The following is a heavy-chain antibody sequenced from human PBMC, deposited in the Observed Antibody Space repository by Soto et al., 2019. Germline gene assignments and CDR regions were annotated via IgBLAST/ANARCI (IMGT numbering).Heavy chain of an antibody. CDR1: GYTFSAYY. Sequence: GASVKVSCTTSGYTFSAYYMHWVRQAPGQGLEWMGWINPKSGGTLYAQKFQGRVTMTRDTSISTAYMELSRLRSDDTAVYYCARGGTFAYDTSGYSVYWGQGTLVTVSS. V-gene: IGHV1-2*02. J-gene: IGHJ4*02. CDR2: INPKSGGT. CDR3: ARGGTFAYDTSGYSVY. D-gene: IGHD3-22*01.